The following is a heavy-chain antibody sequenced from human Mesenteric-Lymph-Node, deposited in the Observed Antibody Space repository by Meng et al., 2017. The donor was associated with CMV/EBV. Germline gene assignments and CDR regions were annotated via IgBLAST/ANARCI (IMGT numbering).Heavy chain of an antibody. Sequence: GGSLRLSCAVSGLTLNTYGMHWVRQAPGKGLEWVAFIWSDGTNTYYSDSVKGRFTISRDNSRSTLYLQMNSLRTEDTAIYYCAKEFGSYYFDYWGQGTPVTVSS. V-gene: IGHV3-30*02. CDR3: AKEFGSYYFDY. CDR2: IWSDGTNT. D-gene: IGHD3-16*01. J-gene: IGHJ4*02. CDR1: GLTLNTYG.